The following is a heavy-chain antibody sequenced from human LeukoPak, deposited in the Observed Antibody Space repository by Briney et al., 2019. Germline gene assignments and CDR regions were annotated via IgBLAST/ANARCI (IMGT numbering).Heavy chain of an antibody. CDR2: IIPIFGTA. CDR3: ASATLRCSGGSCYEMDV. CDR1: GGALSSYV. J-gene: IGHJ6*04. V-gene: IGHV1-69*06. Sequence: SVKVSCKASGGALSSYVISWVRQAPGQGLEWMGGIIPIFGTADYAQKFQGRLTITADKSTSTAYMELSSLRSEDTAIYYCASATLRCSGGSCYEMDVWGKGTTVTVSS. D-gene: IGHD2-15*01.